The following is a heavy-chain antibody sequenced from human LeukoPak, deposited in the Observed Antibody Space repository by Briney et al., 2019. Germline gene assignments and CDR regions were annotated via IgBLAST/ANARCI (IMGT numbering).Heavy chain of an antibody. D-gene: IGHD6-19*01. CDR3: AKCRVSSSGSADY. CDR1: GYTFTSYC. Sequence: ASVKVSCKASGYTFTSYCMHWVRQAPGQGLEWMGKINPSGGSTTYAQKFQGRVTMTRDTSTSTVYMELSSLRSEDTAVYYCAKCRVSSSGSADYWGQGTLVTVSS. J-gene: IGHJ4*02. CDR2: INPSGGST. V-gene: IGHV1-46*01.